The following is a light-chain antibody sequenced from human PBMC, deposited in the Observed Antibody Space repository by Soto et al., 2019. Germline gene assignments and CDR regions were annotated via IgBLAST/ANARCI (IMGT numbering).Light chain of an antibody. V-gene: IGKV3-11*01. J-gene: IGKJ1*01. CDR2: DAS. CDR1: QDISTH. CDR3: QQRSSWPT. Sequence: EVVLTQSPDTLSLSPGERATLSCRASQDISTHVGWYQQKTGQTPRLLIYDASRRATGIPARFSGSGSGTDFILTISGLEPEDYGMYFCQQRSSWPTFGQGTKVEIK.